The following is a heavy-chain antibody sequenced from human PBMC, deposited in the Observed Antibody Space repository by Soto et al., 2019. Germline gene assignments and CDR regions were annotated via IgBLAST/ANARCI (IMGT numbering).Heavy chain of an antibody. Sequence: QVQLMESGGGVVQPGRSLRLSCAASGFTFNTYAMHWVRQAPGKGLEWVAVITPDGTEQYYADSVKGRFTISRDNSKNTLYLQMDSLRGEDTAVYYCAKARGANNWANYYGLDVWGQGTTVTVSS. V-gene: IGHV3-30*04. CDR3: AKARGANNWANYYGLDV. J-gene: IGHJ6*02. CDR1: GFTFNTYA. CDR2: ITPDGTEQ. D-gene: IGHD1-1*01.